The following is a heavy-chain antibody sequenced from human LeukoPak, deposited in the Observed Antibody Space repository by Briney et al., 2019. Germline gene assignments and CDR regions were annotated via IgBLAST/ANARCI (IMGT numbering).Heavy chain of an antibody. V-gene: IGHV4-34*01. J-gene: IGHJ4*02. CDR3: ARLIVGATDFDY. D-gene: IGHD1-26*01. Sequence: SETLSLTCAVYGGSFSGSYWSWIRHPPGKGLEWIGEINHSGSTSYNPSLKSRVTISVDTSKNQFSLKLSSVTAADTAVYYCARLIVGATDFDYWGQGTLVTVSS. CDR1: GGSFSGSY. CDR2: INHSGST.